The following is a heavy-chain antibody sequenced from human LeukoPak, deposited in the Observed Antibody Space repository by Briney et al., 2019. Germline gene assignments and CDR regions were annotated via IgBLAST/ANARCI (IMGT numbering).Heavy chain of an antibody. V-gene: IGHV3-23*01. J-gene: IGHJ4*02. Sequence: GGSLRLSCAASGFNFRNYAMNWVRQASGKGLEWVSAVTGSGGTTYYADSVKGRFTISRDNSINTLYLQMNSLRAEDTAVYYCAKAPVTTCSGAYCYPFDYWGQGTLVTVSS. CDR2: VTGSGGTT. CDR1: GFNFRNYA. D-gene: IGHD2-21*01. CDR3: AKAPVTTCSGAYCYPFDY.